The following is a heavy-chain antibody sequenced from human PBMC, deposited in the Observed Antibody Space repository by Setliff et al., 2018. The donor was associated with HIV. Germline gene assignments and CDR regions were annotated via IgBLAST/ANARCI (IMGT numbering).Heavy chain of an antibody. D-gene: IGHD5-18*01. V-gene: IGHV4-34*01. J-gene: IGHJ6*02. CDR1: GGSFSGYY. CDR2: INHSGST. Sequence: SETLSLTCAVYGGSFSGYYWSWIRQPPGKGLEWIGEINHSGSTNYNPPLKSRVTISVDTSKNQFSLKLSSVTAADTAVYYCAGGYIQLWSNIYYYGMDVWGQGTTVTVSS. CDR3: AGGYIQLWSNIYYYGMDV.